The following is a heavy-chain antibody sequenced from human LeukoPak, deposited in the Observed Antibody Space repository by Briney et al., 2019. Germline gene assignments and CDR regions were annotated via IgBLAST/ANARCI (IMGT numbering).Heavy chain of an antibody. V-gene: IGHV1-18*01. Sequence: ASVKVSCKASGYTFTSYGISWVRQAPGQGLEWMGWISAYNGNTNYAQKLQGRVTITRDTSASTAYMDLTSLRSEDTAVYYCARGSYRYSNDFWGQGTLVTVSS. J-gene: IGHJ4*02. CDR3: ARGSYRYSNDF. D-gene: IGHD3-16*02. CDR2: ISAYNGNT. CDR1: GYTFTSYG.